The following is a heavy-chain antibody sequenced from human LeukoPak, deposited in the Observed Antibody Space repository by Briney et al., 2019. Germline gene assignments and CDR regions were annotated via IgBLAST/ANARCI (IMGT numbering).Heavy chain of an antibody. CDR2: ISSSGSTI. Sequence: GGSLRLSCAASGFTFSDYYMSWIRQAPGKGLEWVSYISSSGSTIYYADSVKGRFTISRDNAKNPLYLQMNSLRAEDTAVYYCARDPSRGTLGAFDIWGQGTMVTVSS. D-gene: IGHD1-14*01. V-gene: IGHV3-11*01. CDR1: GFTFSDYY. J-gene: IGHJ3*02. CDR3: ARDPSRGTLGAFDI.